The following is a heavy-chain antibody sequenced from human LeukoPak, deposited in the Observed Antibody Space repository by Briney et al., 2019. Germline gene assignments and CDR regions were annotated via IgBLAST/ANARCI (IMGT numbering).Heavy chain of an antibody. Sequence: GGSLRLSCAASGFTFGSYGMSWVRQAPGKGLEWVSFITPNADRTSYADSVEGRFTISRDNPRNTVYMQMNSLRAEDTAVYYCARSSGTYYYGMDVWGQGTTVTVSS. CDR1: GFTFGSYG. CDR3: ARSSGTYYYGMDV. CDR2: ITPNADRT. J-gene: IGHJ6*02. D-gene: IGHD1-26*01. V-gene: IGHV3-23*01.